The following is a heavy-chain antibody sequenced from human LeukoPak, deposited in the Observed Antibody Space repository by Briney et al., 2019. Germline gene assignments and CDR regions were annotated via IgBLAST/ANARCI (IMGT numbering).Heavy chain of an antibody. Sequence: GGSLRLSCAASGFTVSSNYMSWVRQAPGKGLEWVSVIYSGGSTYYSDPVKGRFTISRHNSKHTLYLKMKSLRAEDTAVYYCARDAMIDDAFDIWGQGTMVTVSS. CDR3: ARDAMIDDAFDI. CDR1: GFTVSSNY. CDR2: IYSGGST. V-gene: IGHV3-53*01. D-gene: IGHD3-16*01. J-gene: IGHJ3*02.